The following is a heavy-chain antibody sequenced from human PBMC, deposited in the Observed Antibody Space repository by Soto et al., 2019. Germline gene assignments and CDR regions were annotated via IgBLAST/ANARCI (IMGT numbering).Heavy chain of an antibody. CDR2: INPSGGST. CDR3: AREGGAITFAYYYYGMDV. J-gene: IGHJ6*02. D-gene: IGHD1-26*01. Sequence: ASVKVSCKASGYTFTSFTMHWVRQAPGQGLEWMGLINPSGGSTTYAQKFQGRVTMTRDTSTSTVYMELSSLRSEDTAVYYCAREGGAITFAYYYYGMDVWGQGTTVTVSS. V-gene: IGHV1-46*01. CDR1: GYTFTSFT.